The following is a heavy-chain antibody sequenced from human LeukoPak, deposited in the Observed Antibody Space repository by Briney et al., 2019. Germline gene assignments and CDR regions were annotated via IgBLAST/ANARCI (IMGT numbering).Heavy chain of an antibody. Sequence: PGGSLRLSCAASGFTFSSYSMNWVRQAPGKGLEWVSSISSSSSYIYYADSVKGRFTISRGNAKNSLYLQMNSLRAEDTAVYYCARDLGYSYGSDPYFDYWGQGTLVTVSS. CDR3: ARDLGYSYGSDPYFDY. V-gene: IGHV3-21*01. CDR2: ISSSSSYI. J-gene: IGHJ4*02. D-gene: IGHD5-18*01. CDR1: GFTFSSYS.